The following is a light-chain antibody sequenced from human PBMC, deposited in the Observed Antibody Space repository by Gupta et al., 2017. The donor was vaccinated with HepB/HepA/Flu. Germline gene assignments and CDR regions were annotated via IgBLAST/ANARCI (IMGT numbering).Light chain of an antibody. V-gene: IGKV2-28*01. CDR3: MQDINSSPT. J-gene: IGKJ5*01. CDR2: LGS. CDR1: QSLLHSNGYNF. Sequence: NVKTPSSLHLPGTSREQTSHPCTSSQSLLHSNGYNFLDWFLQKPGQSPQLLIYLGSNRSTGVPERFSGSGSGTDFTLTISRVQAEDFGVYYCMQDINSSPTFGQGTRLEIK.